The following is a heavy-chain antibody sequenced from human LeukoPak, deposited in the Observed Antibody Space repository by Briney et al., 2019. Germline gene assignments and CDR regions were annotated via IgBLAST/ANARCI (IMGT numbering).Heavy chain of an antibody. V-gene: IGHV1-18*01. CDR2: ITGYNGNT. J-gene: IGHJ4*02. D-gene: IGHD4/OR15-4a*01. CDR1: GYTFTSYG. CDR3: ARGKTMAQREFFDY. Sequence: ASVKVSCKASGYTFTSYGITWVRQAPGQGLEWMGWITGYNGNTNYAQKLQGRVTMTTDTSTSTAYMELRSLRSDDTAVYYCARGKTMAQREFFDYWGQGTLVTVSS.